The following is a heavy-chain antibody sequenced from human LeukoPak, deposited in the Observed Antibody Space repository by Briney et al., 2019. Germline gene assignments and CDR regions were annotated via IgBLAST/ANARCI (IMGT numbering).Heavy chain of an antibody. J-gene: IGHJ4*02. CDR3: ARHTSSSANDY. Sequence: GESLKISCKGSGYSFNRYWISWGRQMPGKGLEWMGTIDPSDSYSNYSPSFQGHVTISADKSISTAYLQWSSLKASDTATYYCARHTSSSANDYWGQGTLVTVSS. D-gene: IGHD6-19*01. V-gene: IGHV5-10-1*01. CDR2: IDPSDSYS. CDR1: GYSFNRYW.